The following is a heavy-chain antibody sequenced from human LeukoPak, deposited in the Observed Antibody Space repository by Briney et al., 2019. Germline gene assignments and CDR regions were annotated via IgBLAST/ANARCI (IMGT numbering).Heavy chain of an antibody. J-gene: IGHJ4*02. CDR3: ARDGIFDY. CDR2: IRSGSTYI. CDR1: GFIFSGYW. V-gene: IGHV3-21*01. Sequence: GGSLRLSCAASGFIFSGYWMHWVRQAPGKGLEWVSSIRSGSTYINYADSVKGRFTISRDDAKKSLYLQMNSLRAEDTAVYYCARDGIFDYWGQGTLVTVSS.